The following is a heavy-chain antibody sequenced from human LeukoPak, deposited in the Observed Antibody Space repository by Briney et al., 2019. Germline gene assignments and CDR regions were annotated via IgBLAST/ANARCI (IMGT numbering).Heavy chain of an antibody. V-gene: IGHV1-69*05. D-gene: IGHD6-13*01. CDR3: ARARIAAAGKDLRYYYYMDV. Sequence: SVKVSCKASGGTFSSYVISWVRQAPGQGLEWMGGIIPIFGTANYAQKFQGRVTITTDESTSTAYMELSSLRSEDTAVYYCARARIAAAGKDLRYYYYMDVWGKGTTATVSS. CDR2: IIPIFGTA. CDR1: GGTFSSYV. J-gene: IGHJ6*03.